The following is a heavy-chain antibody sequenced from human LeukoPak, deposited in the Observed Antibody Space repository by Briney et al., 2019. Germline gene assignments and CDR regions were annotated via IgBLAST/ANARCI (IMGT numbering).Heavy chain of an antibody. CDR1: GFTFRSYS. J-gene: IGHJ4*02. V-gene: IGHV3-48*02. D-gene: IGHD5-24*01. Sequence: GGSLRLSCAASGFTFRSYSMNWVRQAPGKGLEWVSFISGMSSTIYYADSVKGRFTISRDNAKNSVYLQMNSLRDEDTAVYHCARDSSDAYNPEPGYWGQGTLVTVSS. CDR2: ISGMSSTI. CDR3: ARDSSDAYNPEPGY.